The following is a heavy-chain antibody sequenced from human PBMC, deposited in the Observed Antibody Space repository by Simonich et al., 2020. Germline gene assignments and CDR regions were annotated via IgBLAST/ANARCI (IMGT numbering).Heavy chain of an antibody. D-gene: IGHD6-13*01. CDR3: ARGIGSSWYFDY. Sequence: QVQLVQSGAEVKKPGASVKFSCKASGYTFTSYDINWVRQATGQGLEWMGWMNPKHGNTGYAQQFQGRVTSTRNTSISTADMELSSLRSEDTAVYYCARGIGSSWYFDYWGQGTLVTVSS. J-gene: IGHJ4*02. CDR2: MNPKHGNT. CDR1: GYTFTSYD. V-gene: IGHV1-8*03.